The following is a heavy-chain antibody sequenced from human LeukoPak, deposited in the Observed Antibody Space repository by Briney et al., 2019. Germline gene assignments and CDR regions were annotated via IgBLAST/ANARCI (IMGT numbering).Heavy chain of an antibody. CDR2: ISSSGSTI. D-gene: IGHD5-12*01. Sequence: GGSLRLSCAASGFTFSDYYMSWLRQAPGKGLEWVSYISSSGSTIYYADSVKGRFTISRDNAKNSLYLQMNSLRAEDTAVYYCARGDIHSSYDFDPHDYWSQGTLVTVSS. CDR3: ARGDIHSSYDFDPHDY. CDR1: GFTFSDYY. V-gene: IGHV3-11*01. J-gene: IGHJ4*02.